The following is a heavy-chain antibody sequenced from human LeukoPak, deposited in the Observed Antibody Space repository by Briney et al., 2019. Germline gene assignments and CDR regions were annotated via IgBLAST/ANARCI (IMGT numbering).Heavy chain of an antibody. Sequence: GGSLRLSCAASGFTFSSYGMHWVRQAPGKGLEWVAVISYDGSDKYYADSVKGRFTISRDNSKNTLYLQMNSLRVEDTAVYYCAKDRIRDSSGWYPAYWGQGTLVTVSS. CDR2: ISYDGSDK. D-gene: IGHD6-19*01. J-gene: IGHJ4*02. CDR3: AKDRIRDSSGWYPAY. CDR1: GFTFSSYG. V-gene: IGHV3-30*18.